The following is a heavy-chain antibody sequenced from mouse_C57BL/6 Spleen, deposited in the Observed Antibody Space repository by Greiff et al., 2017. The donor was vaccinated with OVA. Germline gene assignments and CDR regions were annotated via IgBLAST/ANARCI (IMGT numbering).Heavy chain of an antibody. V-gene: IGHV3-6*01. CDR2: ISYDGSN. J-gene: IGHJ2*01. CDR1: GYSITSGYY. CDR3: ARGRDPSRYYFDY. Sequence: DVQLQESGPGLVKPSQSLSLTCSVTGYSITSGYYWNWIRQFPGNKLEWMGYISYDGSNNYNPSLKNRISITRDTSKNQFFLKLNSVTTEDTATYYCARGRDPSRYYFDYWGQGTTLTVSS.